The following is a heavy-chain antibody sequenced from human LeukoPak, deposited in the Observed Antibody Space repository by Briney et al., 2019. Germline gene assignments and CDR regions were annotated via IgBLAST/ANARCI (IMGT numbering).Heavy chain of an antibody. V-gene: IGHV3-74*01. J-gene: IGHJ4*02. CDR2: ISSDGSST. CDR3: ARRERTDSSSGDY. D-gene: IGHD6-13*01. CDR1: GFTFSSYW. Sequence: GGSLRLSCAASGFTFSSYWMHWVRQAPGKGLVWVSRISSDGSSTSYADSVKGRFTISRDNAKNTLYLQMNSLRAEDTAVYYCARRERTDSSSGDYWGQGTLVTVSS.